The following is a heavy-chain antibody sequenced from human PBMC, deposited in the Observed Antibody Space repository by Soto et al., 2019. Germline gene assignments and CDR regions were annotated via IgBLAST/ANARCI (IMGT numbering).Heavy chain of an antibody. CDR2: IGTLHDT. CDR1: GFTFSASD. V-gene: IGHV3-13*01. CDR3: ARQASYWHGGGGWLDP. Sequence: EVQLVESGGGLVQPGGSLRLSCAASGFTFSASDMHWVRQATGKGLEWVAAIGTLHDTFYPDSVKGRFTISRDNAKNSLYLQMNSLRAADTAVYYCARQASYWHGGGGWLDPWGQGALVTVSS. J-gene: IGHJ5*02. D-gene: IGHD3-16*01.